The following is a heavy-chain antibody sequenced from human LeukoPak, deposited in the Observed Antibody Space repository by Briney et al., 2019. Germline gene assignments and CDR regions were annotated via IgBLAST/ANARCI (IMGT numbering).Heavy chain of an antibody. Sequence: GRSLRLSCAASGFTFSSYAMHWARQAPGKGLEWVAVISYDGSNKYYADSVKGRFTISRDNSKNTLYLQMNSLRAEDTAVYYCARDEPPSIDPEWLLAYWGQGTLVTVSS. J-gene: IGHJ4*02. CDR1: GFTFSSYA. CDR2: ISYDGSNK. CDR3: ARDEPPSIDPEWLLAY. V-gene: IGHV3-30-3*01. D-gene: IGHD3-3*01.